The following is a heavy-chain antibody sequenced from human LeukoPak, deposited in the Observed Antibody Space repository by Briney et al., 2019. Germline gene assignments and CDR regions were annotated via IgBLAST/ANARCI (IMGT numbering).Heavy chain of an antibody. V-gene: IGHV4-34*01. CDR2: INHSGST. J-gene: IGHJ4*02. D-gene: IGHD5-12*01. CDR3: ASRWLRQGDY. Sequence: SETLSLTCAVYGGSFSGYYWSWIRQPLGKGLEWIGEINHSGSTNYNPSLKSRVTISVDTSKNQFSLKLSSVTAADTAVYYCASRWLRQGDYWGQGTLVTVSS. CDR1: GGSFSGYY.